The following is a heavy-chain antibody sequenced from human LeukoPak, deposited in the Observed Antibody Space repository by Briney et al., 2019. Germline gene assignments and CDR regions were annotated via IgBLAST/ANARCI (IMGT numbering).Heavy chain of an antibody. V-gene: IGHV3-23*01. D-gene: IGHD3-22*01. CDR2: ISGSGGST. J-gene: IGHJ4*02. CDR1: GFTFSSYA. Sequence: GGSLRLSCAASGFTFSSYAMSWVRQAPGKGLEWVSAISGSGGSTYYADSVKGRFTISRDNSKDTLYLQMNSLRAEDTAVYYCAKDGHLTMIVVVITFLWLDYWGQGTLVTVSS. CDR3: AKDGHLTMIVVVITFLWLDY.